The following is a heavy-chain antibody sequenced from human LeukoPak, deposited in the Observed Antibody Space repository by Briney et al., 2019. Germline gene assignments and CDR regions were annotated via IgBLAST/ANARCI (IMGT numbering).Heavy chain of an antibody. J-gene: IGHJ4*02. D-gene: IGHD5-12*01. CDR3: AKDLDGYSGYGLSY. V-gene: IGHV3-9*01. CDR1: GFTFDDYA. Sequence: GGSLRLSCAASGFTFDDYAMHWVRQAPGKGLEWVSGISWNSGSIGYADSVKGRFTISRDNAKNSLYLQMNSLRAEDTALYYCAKDLDGYSGYGLSYWGQGTLVTVSS. CDR2: ISWNSGSI.